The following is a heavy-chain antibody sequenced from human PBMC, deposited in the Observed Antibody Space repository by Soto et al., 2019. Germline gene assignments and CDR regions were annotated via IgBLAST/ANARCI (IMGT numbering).Heavy chain of an antibody. CDR1: GYNFAGYW. V-gene: IGHV5-51*01. CDR2: IYPSDSDT. CDR3: ARLSYDFWSGKLYYYYYGMDV. D-gene: IGHD3-3*01. J-gene: IGHJ6*02. Sequence: GESLKISDKPSGYNFAGYWIAWVRQMPGKGLELMGSIYPSDSDTRYRPSFQGQVTISADKSISSAYLQWSSLRASDTAMYYCARLSYDFWSGKLYYYYYGMDVWGQGTTVTVSS.